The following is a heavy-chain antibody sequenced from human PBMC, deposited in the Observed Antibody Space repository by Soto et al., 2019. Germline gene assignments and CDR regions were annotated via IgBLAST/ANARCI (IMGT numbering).Heavy chain of an antibody. CDR3: ATYVSGYDSALDY. CDR2: ISGSGGST. D-gene: IGHD5-12*01. V-gene: IGHV3-23*01. Sequence: GGSLRLSCAASGFTFSSYAMSWVRQAPGKGLEWVSAISGSGGSTYYADSVKGRFTISRDNSKNTLYLQMNSLRAEDTAVYYCATYVSGYDSALDYWGQGTLVTVSS. CDR1: GFTFSSYA. J-gene: IGHJ4*02.